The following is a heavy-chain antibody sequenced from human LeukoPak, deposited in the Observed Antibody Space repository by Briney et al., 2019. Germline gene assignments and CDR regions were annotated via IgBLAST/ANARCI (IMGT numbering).Heavy chain of an antibody. CDR1: GYIFTSYW. J-gene: IGHJ4*02. V-gene: IGHV5-51*01. CDR3: ARGSSNWYFDY. CDR2: IFLRDSDT. D-gene: IGHD6-13*01. Sequence: GESLKISCRASGYIFTSYWIGWVRQMPGKGLEWMGLIFLRDSDTTYSPSFQSQVTISVDKSISTAYLQWSSLKASDTVMYYCARGSSNWYFDYWGQGTLVTVSS.